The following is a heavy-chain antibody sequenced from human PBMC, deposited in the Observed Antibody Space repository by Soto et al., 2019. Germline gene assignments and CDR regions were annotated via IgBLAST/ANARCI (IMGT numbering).Heavy chain of an antibody. CDR2: IYYSGST. V-gene: IGHV4-39*01. D-gene: IGHD4-4*01. Sequence: SKPLSLNCTVTGGSISSSSYLWGCIRQPPGKGLEWIGSIYYSGSTYYNPSLKSRVTVSVDTSKNQFSLKLSSVTAADTAVYYCARHPSNFWFDPWGQGTLVTVS. CDR1: GGSISSSSYL. J-gene: IGHJ5*02. CDR3: ARHPSNFWFDP.